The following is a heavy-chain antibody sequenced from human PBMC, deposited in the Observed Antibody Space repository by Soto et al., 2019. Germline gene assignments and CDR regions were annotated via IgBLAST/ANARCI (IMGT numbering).Heavy chain of an antibody. D-gene: IGHD3-10*01. CDR2: ISSTAGRTS. CDR1: GFTFNTYT. CDR3: AKGVLSFHYGMEV. Sequence: GSXKLSCATSGFTFNTYTMTWVRQAPGKGLEWVSSISSTAGRTSSYADSVKGRFAISRDFSDNTVYLQMNNLRVDDTAVYFCAKGVLSFHYGMEVWGQGTTVTVSS. V-gene: IGHV3-23*01. J-gene: IGHJ6*02.